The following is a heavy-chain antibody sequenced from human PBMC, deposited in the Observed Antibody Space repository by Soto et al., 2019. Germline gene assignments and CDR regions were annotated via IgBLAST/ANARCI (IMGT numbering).Heavy chain of an antibody. Sequence: EVQLLESGGGLVQPGGSLRLSCAASGFTFSSYAMSWVRQAPGKGLEWVSAISGSGGSTYYADSVKGRFTISRDNSKNTLYLQMNSLRAEDKAVYYCAKRKPYCSGGSCSRFYYMDVWGKGTTVTVSS. D-gene: IGHD2-15*01. V-gene: IGHV3-23*01. CDR1: GFTFSSYA. CDR2: ISGSGGST. CDR3: AKRKPYCSGGSCSRFYYMDV. J-gene: IGHJ6*03.